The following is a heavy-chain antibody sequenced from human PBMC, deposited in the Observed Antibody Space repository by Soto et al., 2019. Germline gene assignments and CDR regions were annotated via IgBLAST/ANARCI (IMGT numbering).Heavy chain of an antibody. Sequence: GGSLRLSCAASGFTFSNAWMSWVRQAPGKGLEWVGRIKSKTDGGTTDYAAPVKGRFTISRDDSKNTLYLQMNSLKTEDTAVYYCTTDPYDILTGYLKDAFDIWGQGTMVTVSS. D-gene: IGHD3-9*01. J-gene: IGHJ3*02. CDR3: TTDPYDILTGYLKDAFDI. CDR2: IKSKTDGGTT. CDR1: GFTFSNAW. V-gene: IGHV3-15*01.